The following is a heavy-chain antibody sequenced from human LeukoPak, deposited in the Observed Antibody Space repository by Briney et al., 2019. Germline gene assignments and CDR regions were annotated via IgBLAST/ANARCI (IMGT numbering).Heavy chain of an antibody. J-gene: IGHJ4*02. CDR3: ARGPRGYSGYDSLHDCGDYPSGG. Sequence: PSETLSLTCAVYGGSFSGYYWSWIRQPPGKGLEWIGEINHSGSTNYNPSLKSRVTISVDTSKNQFSLKLSSVTAADTAVYYCARGPRGYSGYDSLHDCGDYPSGGWGQGTLVTVSS. D-gene: IGHD5-12*01. CDR1: GGSFSGYY. CDR2: INHSGST. V-gene: IGHV4-34*01.